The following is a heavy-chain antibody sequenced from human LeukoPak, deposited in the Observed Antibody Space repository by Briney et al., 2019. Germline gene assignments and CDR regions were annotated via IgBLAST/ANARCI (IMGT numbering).Heavy chain of an antibody. CDR2: IYYSGST. J-gene: IGHJ4*02. CDR1: GGSISSSSYY. V-gene: IGHV4-39*07. Sequence: SETLSLTCTVSGGSISSSSYYWGWIRQPPGKGLEWIVSIYYSGSTYYNPSLKSRVTISVDTSKNQFSLKLSSVTAADTAAYYCARLLDPYYDILTGYYKLGYFDYWGQGTLVTVSS. D-gene: IGHD3-9*01. CDR3: ARLLDPYYDILTGYYKLGYFDY.